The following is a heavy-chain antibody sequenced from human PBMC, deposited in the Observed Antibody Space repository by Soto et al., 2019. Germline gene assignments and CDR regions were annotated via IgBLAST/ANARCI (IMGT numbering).Heavy chain of an antibody. D-gene: IGHD6-19*01. CDR2: ISYDGSNK. Sequence: SLRLSCAASGFTFSSYAMHWVRQAPGKGLEWVAVISYDGSNKYYADSVKGRFTISRDNSKNTLYLQMNSLRAEDTAVYYCARESSIAVAGTREYYYYGMDVWGQGTTVTVSS. CDR1: GFTFSSYA. V-gene: IGHV3-30-3*01. CDR3: ARESSIAVAGTREYYYYGMDV. J-gene: IGHJ6*02.